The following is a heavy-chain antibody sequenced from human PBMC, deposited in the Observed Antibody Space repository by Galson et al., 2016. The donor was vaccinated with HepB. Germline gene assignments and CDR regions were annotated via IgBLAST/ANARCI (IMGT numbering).Heavy chain of an antibody. D-gene: IGHD6-19*01. CDR1: GGSISSYY. V-gene: IGHV4-59*01. CDR2: IYYSGST. J-gene: IGHJ4*02. CDR3: ARRSGWYDGYFDY. Sequence: ETLSLTCTVSGGSISSYYWSWIRQPPGKGLEWIGYIYYSGSTNYSPSLKSRVTISVDTSQNQFSLKVSSVTAADTAVYYCARRSGWYDGYFDYWGQGTLVTVSS.